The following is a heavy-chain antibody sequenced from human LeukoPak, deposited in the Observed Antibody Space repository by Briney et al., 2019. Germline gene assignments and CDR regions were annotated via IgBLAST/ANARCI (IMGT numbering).Heavy chain of an antibody. J-gene: IGHJ4*02. Sequence: GGSLRLSCAASGFIFNNYGLIWVRQAPGKGLEWVAGISDTGGRTNYADSMKGRFTISRDNPKNTLYLQMNSLRAEDTAVYFCAKRGVVIRVILVGFHKEAYYFDSWGQGALVTVSS. CDR3: AKRGVVIRVILVGFHKEAYYFDS. CDR1: GFIFNNYG. D-gene: IGHD3-22*01. CDR2: ISDTGGRT. V-gene: IGHV3-23*01.